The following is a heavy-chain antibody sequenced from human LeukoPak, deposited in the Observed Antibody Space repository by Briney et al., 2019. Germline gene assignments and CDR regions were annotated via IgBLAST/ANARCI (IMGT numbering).Heavy chain of an antibody. CDR3: ARELTTWDAFDI. J-gene: IGHJ3*02. CDR2: INHSGST. V-gene: IGHV4-34*01. D-gene: IGHD4-17*01. CDR1: SGSINTYY. Sequence: SETLSLTCTVSSGSINTYYWSWIRQPPGKGLEWIGEINHSGSTNYNPSLKSRVTISVDTSKNQFSLKLSSVTAADTAVYYCARELTTWDAFDIWGQGTMVTVSS.